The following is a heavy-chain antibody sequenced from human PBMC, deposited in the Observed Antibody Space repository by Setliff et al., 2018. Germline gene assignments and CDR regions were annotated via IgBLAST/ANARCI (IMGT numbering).Heavy chain of an antibody. CDR1: GYTFTSYA. CDR2: INAGNGNT. Sequence: ASVKVSCKASGYTFTSYAMHWVRQAPGQRLEWMGWINAGNGNTKYSQKFQGRVTITRDTSASTAYMELSSLRSEDTAVYYCARGYRGYYNFWSGYYAYWGQGTLVTVSS. CDR3: ARGYRGYYNFWSGYYAY. V-gene: IGHV1-3*01. D-gene: IGHD3-3*01. J-gene: IGHJ4*02.